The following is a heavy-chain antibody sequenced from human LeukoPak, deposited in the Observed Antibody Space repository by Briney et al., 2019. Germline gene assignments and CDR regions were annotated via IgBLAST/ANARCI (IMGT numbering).Heavy chain of an antibody. J-gene: IGHJ4*02. CDR1: GYTFTVYY. CDR3: ARDQQSCGYYYFDY. Sequence: ASVKVSCKASGYTFTVYYMYWVRQAPRQGLEWMGRINPNSCPTNYTQKFEGRGTMTRDTSISTAYMELSSLGSDVTAVYYCARDQQSCGYYYFDYWGQGTLVTVSS. V-gene: IGHV1-2*06. D-gene: IGHD3-22*01. CDR2: INPNSCPT.